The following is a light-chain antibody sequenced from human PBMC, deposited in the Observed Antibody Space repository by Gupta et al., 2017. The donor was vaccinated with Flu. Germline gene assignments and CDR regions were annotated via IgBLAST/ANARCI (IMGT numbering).Light chain of an antibody. Sequence: QSGLTQPRSVSGSPGQSVTISCTGTSSAVGGYNSVSWHQKHPGKAPKLMIYDVSKRPSGVPDRCSGSKSGNTASLTISWFQAEDEADDYCCSFAGSYTLVFGGGTKLTVL. CDR1: SSAVGGYNS. J-gene: IGLJ2*01. CDR3: CSFAGSYTLV. V-gene: IGLV2-11*01. CDR2: DVS.